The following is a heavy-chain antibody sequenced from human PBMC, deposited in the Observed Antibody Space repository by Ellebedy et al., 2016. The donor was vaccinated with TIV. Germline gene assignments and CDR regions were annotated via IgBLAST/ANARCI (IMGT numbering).Heavy chain of an antibody. J-gene: IGHJ6*03. D-gene: IGHD3-22*01. CDR3: ARASPRANRVVAIAWGYYYMDV. Sequence: ASVKVSCKASGYTFTSYAMHWVRQAPGQRPEWMGWINGGNGNTKYSQKFQGRVTITRDTSASTAYMELSSLRSEDTAVYYCARASPRANRVVAIAWGYYYMDVWGKGTTVTVSS. V-gene: IGHV1-3*01. CDR1: GYTFTSYA. CDR2: INGGNGNT.